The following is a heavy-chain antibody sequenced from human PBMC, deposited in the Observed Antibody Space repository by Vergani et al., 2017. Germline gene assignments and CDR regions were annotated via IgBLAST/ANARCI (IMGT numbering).Heavy chain of an antibody. CDR3: AKDLDGGVVAATLWGAFDI. CDR1: GFTFSSYA. CDR2: ISGSGGSK. J-gene: IGHJ3*02. V-gene: IGHV3-23*04. Sequence: EVQLVESGGGLVQPGGSLRLSCAASGFTFSSYAMSWVRQAPGKGLEWVSAISGSGGSKYYADSVKGRFTISRDNSKNTLYLQMNSLRAEDTAVYYCAKDLDGGVVAATLWGAFDIWGQGTMVTVSS. D-gene: IGHD2-15*01.